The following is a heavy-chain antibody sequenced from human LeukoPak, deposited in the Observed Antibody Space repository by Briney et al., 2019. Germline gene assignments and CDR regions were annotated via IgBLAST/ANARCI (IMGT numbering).Heavy chain of an antibody. CDR1: GVSLSSGDYY. CDR2: IYYSGSP. D-gene: IGHD3-10*01. V-gene: IGHV4-30-4*08. J-gene: IGHJ4*02. Sequence: SETLSLTCTVSGVSLSSGDYYWRGLRRPPGTGLEWVGYIYYSGSPYYNPPLESRVTISVNTSNNQFSLKLSSVTAADTAVYYCARGLGWFGDLDYWGQGTLVTVSS. CDR3: ARGLGWFGDLDY.